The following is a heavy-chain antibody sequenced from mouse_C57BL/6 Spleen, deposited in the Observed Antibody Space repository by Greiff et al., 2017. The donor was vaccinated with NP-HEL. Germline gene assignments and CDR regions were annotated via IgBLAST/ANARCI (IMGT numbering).Heavy chain of an antibody. CDR1: GFTFTDYY. CDR3: ARSGVVAREGYFDV. V-gene: IGHV7-3*01. Sequence: EVKLQESGGGLVQPGGSLSLSCAASGFTFTDYYMSWVRQPPGKALEWLGFIRNKANGYTTEYSASVKGRFTISRDNSQSILYLQMNALRAEDSATYYCARSGVVAREGYFDVWGTGTTVTVSS. D-gene: IGHD1-1*01. CDR2: IRNKANGYTT. J-gene: IGHJ1*03.